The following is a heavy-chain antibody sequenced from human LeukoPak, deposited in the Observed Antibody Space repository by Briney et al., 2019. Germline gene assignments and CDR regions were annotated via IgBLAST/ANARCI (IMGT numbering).Heavy chain of an antibody. V-gene: IGHV1-69*04. CDR2: IIPILGIA. CDR3: ARVGYYDSSGRAFDI. CDR1: GGTFSSYA. Sequence: SVKVSCKASGGTFSSYAISWVRQAPGQGLEWMGRIIPILGIANYAQKFQGRVTITADKSTSTAYMELSSLRSEDTAVYYCARVGYYDSSGRAFDIWGQGTMVTVSS. J-gene: IGHJ3*02. D-gene: IGHD3-22*01.